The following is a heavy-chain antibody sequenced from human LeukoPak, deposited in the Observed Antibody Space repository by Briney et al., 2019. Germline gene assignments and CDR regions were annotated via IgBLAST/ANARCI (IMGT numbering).Heavy chain of an antibody. V-gene: IGHV1-18*01. J-gene: IGHJ6*02. CDR3: VRAPADPLRPFGMNV. D-gene: IGHD3-16*01. CDR1: GYSFTNFG. Sequence: ASVKVSCKASGYSFTNFGVTWVRQAPGQGLEWMGCISGYNGDTNYAQRLQGRVTMTTDSSTSTGYMELKNLRSDDTATFYCVRAPADPLRPFGMNVWGQGTTVIVSS. CDR2: ISGYNGDT.